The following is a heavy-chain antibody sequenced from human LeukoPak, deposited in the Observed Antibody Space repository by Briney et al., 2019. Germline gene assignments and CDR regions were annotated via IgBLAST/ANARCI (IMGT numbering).Heavy chain of an antibody. J-gene: IGHJ3*01. CDR2: ISTYTGRA. D-gene: IGHD4-23*01. CDR1: GYRFNVYD. Sequence: ASVKVSCKTSGYRFNVYDILWVRQAPGHGLDYVGWISTYTGRANYAQKFQGRVSVITDTSTSTAYLELTNLTSSDTGLYYCARADGTNSGTNAFDVWGLGTMATVAS. CDR3: ARADGTNSGTNAFDV. V-gene: IGHV1-18*01.